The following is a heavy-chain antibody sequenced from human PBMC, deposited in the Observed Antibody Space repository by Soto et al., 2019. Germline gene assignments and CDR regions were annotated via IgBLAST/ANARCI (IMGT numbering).Heavy chain of an antibody. CDR1: GFTFNNYA. CDR3: GKGNSKWGTGDAFDI. D-gene: IGHD7-27*01. V-gene: IGHV3-23*01. Sequence: EVQLLESGGGVVQPGGSLILSCAASGFTFNNYALNWFRQAPGKGLEWVASISGTGGSTFYAGSAKGRFTISRDNSKNTLFLQMTSLRAEDTAVYYCGKGNSKWGTGDAFDIWGQGTMVTVSS. CDR2: ISGTGGST. J-gene: IGHJ3*02.